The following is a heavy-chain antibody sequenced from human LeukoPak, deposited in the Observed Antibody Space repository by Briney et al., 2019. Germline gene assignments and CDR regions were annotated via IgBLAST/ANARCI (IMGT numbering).Heavy chain of an antibody. V-gene: IGHV5-51*01. D-gene: IGHD5-24*01. CDR1: GYNFTIYW. Sequence: GESLKISCKGSGYNFTIYWIGWVRQMPGKGLEGRGITYPGDSDTTYSPSFQGQVTISADKSISTAYLQWSSLKASDTAMYYCARRRDGYNYVGTDYWGQGTLVTVSS. J-gene: IGHJ4*02. CDR3: ARRRDGYNYVGTDY. CDR2: TYPGDSDT.